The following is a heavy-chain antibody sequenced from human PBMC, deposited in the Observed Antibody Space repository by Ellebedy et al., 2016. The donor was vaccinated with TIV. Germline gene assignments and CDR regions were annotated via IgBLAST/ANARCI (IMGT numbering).Heavy chain of an antibody. Sequence: GESLKISCKGSGYSFTSYWNGWVRQMPGKGLEWMGIIYPGDSDTRYSPSFQGQVTISADKSISTAYLQWSSLKASDTAMYYCALHLGSRYCSGGSCYSAYWGQGTLVTVSS. V-gene: IGHV5-51*01. J-gene: IGHJ4*02. CDR3: ALHLGSRYCSGGSCYSAY. D-gene: IGHD2-15*01. CDR2: IYPGDSDT. CDR1: GYSFTSYW.